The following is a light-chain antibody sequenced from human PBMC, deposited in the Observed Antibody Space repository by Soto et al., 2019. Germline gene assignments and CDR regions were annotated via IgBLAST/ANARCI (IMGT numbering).Light chain of an antibody. J-gene: IGLJ3*02. V-gene: IGLV1-40*01. Sequence: QSALTQPPSVSGAPGQRVSISCSGSSSNIGAGFDVHWYQQFPGAAPKLLIYGNSNRPSGVPDRFSGSKSGTSASLAINGLQAEDEAHYYCQSYDNSLSGSWVFGGGTKLTVL. CDR2: GNS. CDR3: QSYDNSLSGSWV. CDR1: SSNIGAGFD.